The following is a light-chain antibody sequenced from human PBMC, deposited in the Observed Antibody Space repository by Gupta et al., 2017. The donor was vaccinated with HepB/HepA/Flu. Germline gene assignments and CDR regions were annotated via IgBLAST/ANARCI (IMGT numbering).Light chain of an antibody. Sequence: IQMTPPPSFLSASVGDRVTITCLASQSISSYLNWYQQKPGKAPKLLIYAASSLQSGVPSRFSGSGSGTDFTLTISSLQPEDFATYYCQQCYSTPPTFGQGTKVEIK. CDR1: QSISSY. CDR2: AAS. V-gene: IGKV1-39*01. CDR3: QQCYSTPPT. J-gene: IGKJ1*01.